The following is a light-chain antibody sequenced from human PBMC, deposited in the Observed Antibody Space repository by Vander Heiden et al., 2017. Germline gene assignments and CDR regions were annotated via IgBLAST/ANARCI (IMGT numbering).Light chain of an antibody. Sequence: SSELTQDPAVSVALGQTVRITCQGDSLRSYYASWYQQKPGQAPVLVIYCNNNRPSGIPDRFSGSSSGNTASLTITGAQAEDEADYYCNSRDSSGNHLKVFGGGTKLTVL. CDR1: SLRSYY. V-gene: IGLV3-19*01. CDR2: CNN. J-gene: IGLJ2*01. CDR3: NSRDSSGNHLKV.